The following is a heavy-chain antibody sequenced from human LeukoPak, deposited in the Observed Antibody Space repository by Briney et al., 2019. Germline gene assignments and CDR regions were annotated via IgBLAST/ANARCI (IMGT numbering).Heavy chain of an antibody. CDR3: ARERNDILTGYYTDY. D-gene: IGHD3-9*01. CDR2: INHSGST. CDR1: GGSFSGYY. J-gene: IGHJ4*02. V-gene: IGHV4-34*01. Sequence: PSETLSLTSAVYGGSFSGYYWSWIRQPPGKGLEWIGEINHSGSTNYNPSLKSRVTISVDTSKNQFSLKLSSVTAADTAVYYCARERNDILTGYYTDYWGQGTLVTVSS.